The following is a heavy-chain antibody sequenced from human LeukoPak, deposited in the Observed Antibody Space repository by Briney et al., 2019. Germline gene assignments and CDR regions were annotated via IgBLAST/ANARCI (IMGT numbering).Heavy chain of an antibody. D-gene: IGHD6-6*01. J-gene: IGHJ4*02. CDR2: IYTSGST. CDR3: ARADYSSSQVY. V-gene: IGHV4-61*02. Sequence: SGPTLVKPTQTLTLTCTFSGFSLSTSGVGVGWIRQPPGKALEWLGRIYTSGSTNYNPSLKSRVTMSVDTSKNQFSLKLSSVTAADTAVYYCARADYSSSQVYWGQGTLVTVSS. CDR1: GFSLSTSGVG.